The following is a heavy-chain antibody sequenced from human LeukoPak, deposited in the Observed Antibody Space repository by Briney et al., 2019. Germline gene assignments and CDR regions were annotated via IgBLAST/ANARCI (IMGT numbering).Heavy chain of an antibody. Sequence: GGSLRLSCAASGFTFSSYAMSWVRQAPGKGLEWVSAISGSGGSTYYADSVKGRFTISRDNSKNTLYLQMNSLRAEDTAVYYCAKGIFDLSSIAAADYWGQGTLVTVSS. D-gene: IGHD6-6*01. J-gene: IGHJ4*02. CDR3: AKGIFDLSSIAAADY. V-gene: IGHV3-23*01. CDR2: ISGSGGST. CDR1: GFTFSSYA.